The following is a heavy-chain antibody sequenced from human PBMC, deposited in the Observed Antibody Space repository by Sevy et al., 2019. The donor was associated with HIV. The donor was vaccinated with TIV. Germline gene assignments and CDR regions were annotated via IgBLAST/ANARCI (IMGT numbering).Heavy chain of an antibody. CDR2: ISYDGSNK. D-gene: IGHD6-13*01. J-gene: IGHJ4*02. CDR1: GFTFSSYA. Sequence: GGSLRLSCAASGFTFSSYAMHWVRQAPGKGLEWVAVISYDGSNKYYADSVKGRFTISRDNSKNTLYLQMNSLRAEDMAVYYCARLYSSSWATIDYWGQGTLVTVSS. CDR3: ARLYSSSWATIDY. V-gene: IGHV3-30-3*01.